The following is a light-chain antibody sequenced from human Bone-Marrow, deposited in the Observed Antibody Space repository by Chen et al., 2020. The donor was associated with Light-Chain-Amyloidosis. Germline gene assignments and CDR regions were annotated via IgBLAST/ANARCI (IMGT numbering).Light chain of an antibody. CDR3: QSADSSGTYEVI. CDR2: RDT. CDR1: NLPTKY. V-gene: IGLV3-25*03. J-gene: IGLJ2*01. Sequence: SYELTQPPSVSVSPGQTARITCSGDNLPTKYAYWYQQKPGQAPVLVIHRDTERPSGISEPFSGSSSGTTATLTSSGGQAEDEADYHCQSADSSGTYEVIFGGGTKLTVL.